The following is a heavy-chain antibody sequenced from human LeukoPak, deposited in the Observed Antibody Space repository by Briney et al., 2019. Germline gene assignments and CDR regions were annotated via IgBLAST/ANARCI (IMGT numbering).Heavy chain of an antibody. J-gene: IGHJ4*02. D-gene: IGHD5-24*01. Sequence: GGSLRLSCVASGFDFNNYDLHWVRQAPGKGLEWVAFIKFHGHETFYADSVEGRFTFSRDNSKNTVSLQMSSLRVEDTAVYYCANFKGKDGIKDHFDYWGQGTLVTVSS. CDR2: IKFHGHET. CDR1: GFDFNNYD. CDR3: ANFKGKDGIKDHFDY. V-gene: IGHV3-30*02.